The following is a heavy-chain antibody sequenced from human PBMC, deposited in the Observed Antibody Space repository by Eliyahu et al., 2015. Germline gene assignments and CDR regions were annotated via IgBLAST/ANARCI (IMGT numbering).Heavy chain of an antibody. V-gene: IGHV3-30*18. CDR1: GFTFSSYG. J-gene: IGHJ4*02. Sequence: QVQLVESGGGVVQPGRSLRLSCIASGFTFSSYGIHWVRQAPGKGLEWVAVISYNGRNKYYADSVKGRFTISRDNSKNTVYMEMNSLRGEDTAVYYCAKEGHGTYNDYDHWGQGTLVTVSS. CDR2: ISYNGRNK. D-gene: IGHD5-12*01. CDR3: AKEGHGTYNDYDH.